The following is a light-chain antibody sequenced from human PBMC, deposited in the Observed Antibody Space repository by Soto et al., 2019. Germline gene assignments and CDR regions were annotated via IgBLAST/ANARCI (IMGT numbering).Light chain of an antibody. Sequence: QSALTQPRSVSGSPGQSVTISCTGTSSDVGGYNYVSWYQQHPGKAPKLMIYEVTNRPSGVSDRFSGSKSGNTASLTISGLQADDEADYYCSSYTIRSTVVFGGGTQLTVL. CDR3: SSYTIRSTVV. CDR1: SSDVGGYNY. CDR2: EVT. J-gene: IGLJ2*01. V-gene: IGLV2-14*01.